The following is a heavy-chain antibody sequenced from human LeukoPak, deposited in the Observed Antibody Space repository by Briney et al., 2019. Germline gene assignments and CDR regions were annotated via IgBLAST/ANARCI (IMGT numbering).Heavy chain of an antibody. D-gene: IGHD6-13*01. CDR1: GYRFANYW. Sequence: PGESLKISCKASGYRFANYWIGWVRQMPGKGLEWMGIIYPGDSDTRYSPSFQGQVTISADKSISTAYLQWSSLQASDTAMYYCARHVGSSDVDFWGQGTLVTVSS. J-gene: IGHJ4*02. V-gene: IGHV5-51*01. CDR3: ARHVGSSDVDF. CDR2: IYPGDSDT.